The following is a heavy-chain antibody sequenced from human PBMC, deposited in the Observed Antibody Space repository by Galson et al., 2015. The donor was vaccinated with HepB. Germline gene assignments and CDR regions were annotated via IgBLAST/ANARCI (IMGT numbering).Heavy chain of an antibody. V-gene: IGHV3-23*01. D-gene: IGHD2-2*01. CDR3: AKESGGSTTLQYSFDY. CDR2: ISGSGGST. Sequence: SLRLSCAASGFTFNTYAMSWVRQAPGKGLEWVSVISGSGGSTYYADSVKGRFTISRDNSKNTLYLQMNSLRAEDTALYYCAKESGGSTTLQYSFDYWGQGTLVTVSS. J-gene: IGHJ4*02. CDR1: GFTFNTYA.